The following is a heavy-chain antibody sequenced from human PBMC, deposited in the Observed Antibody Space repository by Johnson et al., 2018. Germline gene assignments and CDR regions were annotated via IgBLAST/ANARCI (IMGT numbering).Heavy chain of an antibody. CDR1: GFAFSDAR. V-gene: IGHV3-15*01. D-gene: IGHD2-21*02. CDR2: IRSKNDGGTA. Sequence: VQLVQSGGGSVKPGGSLRLSCAASGFAFSDARMSWVRQAPGRGLEWVGRIRSKNDGGTADYAAPGKDRFTFSRDISKNTVYLERKSMKIEDTAVYYCINPRDHCRGDCLPHWGQGALVTVSS. J-gene: IGHJ1*01. CDR3: INPRDHCRGDCLPH.